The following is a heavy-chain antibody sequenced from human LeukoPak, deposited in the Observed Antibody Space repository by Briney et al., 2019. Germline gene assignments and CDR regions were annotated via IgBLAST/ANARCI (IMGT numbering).Heavy chain of an antibody. D-gene: IGHD6-13*01. CDR2: INPSGGST. V-gene: IGHV1-46*01. CDR1: GYTFTSYY. CDR3: ARRYTYSPRDPHTGWFDP. J-gene: IGHJ5*02. Sequence: ASVKVSCKASGYTFTSYYMHWVRQAPGQGLEWMGIINPSGGSTSYAQKCQGRVTMTRDTSTSTVYMELSSLRSEDTAVYYCARRYTYSPRDPHTGWFDPWGQGTLVTVSS.